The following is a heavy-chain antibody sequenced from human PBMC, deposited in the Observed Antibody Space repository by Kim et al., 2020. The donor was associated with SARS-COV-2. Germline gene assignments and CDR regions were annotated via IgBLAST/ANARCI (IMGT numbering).Heavy chain of an antibody. CDR3: ARVKVGVAYYYYGLDY. D-gene: IGHD3-3*01. CDR2: ISYDGSNK. Sequence: GGSLRLSCAASGFTFSSYAMHWVRQAPGKGLEWVAVISYDGSNKYYADSVKGRFTISRDNSKNTLYLQMNSLGAEDAAVYYCARVKVGVAYYYYGLDYWGQGTTVTVSS. CDR1: GFTFSSYA. J-gene: IGHJ6*02. V-gene: IGHV3-30-3*01.